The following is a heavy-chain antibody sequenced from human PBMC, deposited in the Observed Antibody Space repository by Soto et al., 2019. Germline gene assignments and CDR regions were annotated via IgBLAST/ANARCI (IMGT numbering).Heavy chain of an antibody. D-gene: IGHD2-2*02. J-gene: IGHJ5*02. Sequence: PSETLSLTCTVSGGSISSGGYYWSWIRQHPGKGLEWIGYIYYSGSTYYNQSLKSRVTISVDTSRNQFSLKLSSVTAADTAVYYCAREGLGYCSSTSCYRGGWFDPWGQGTLVTVS. V-gene: IGHV4-31*03. CDR2: IYYSGST. CDR1: GGSISSGGYY. CDR3: AREGLGYCSSTSCYRGGWFDP.